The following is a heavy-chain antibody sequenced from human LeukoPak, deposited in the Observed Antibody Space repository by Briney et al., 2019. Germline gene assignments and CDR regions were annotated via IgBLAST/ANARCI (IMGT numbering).Heavy chain of an antibody. J-gene: IGHJ4*02. V-gene: IGHV3-21*01. CDR3: ARLPAYYYESSGYSEHDY. CDR1: GFTVSSNY. D-gene: IGHD3-22*01. Sequence: GGSLRLSCAASGFTVSSNYMSWVRQAPGKGLEWVSSISSSSRYIYYADSVKGRFTISRDNAKNSLFLQMNSLRAEDTAVYYCARLPAYYYESSGYSEHDYWGQGTLVTVSS. CDR2: ISSSSRYI.